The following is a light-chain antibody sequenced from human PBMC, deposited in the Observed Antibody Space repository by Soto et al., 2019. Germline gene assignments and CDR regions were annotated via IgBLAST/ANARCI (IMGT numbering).Light chain of an antibody. CDR2: DVS. J-gene: IGKJ2*01. V-gene: IGKV3-15*01. Sequence: EIVMTQSPGTLSVSPGERATLSCRAGQGVTTNFAWYQQKSGQSPRLLIYDVSTRATGVPARFSGTGSETEFTLTITSLQPEDSATYYCQQRNSYPRTFGQGTKVDIK. CDR3: QQRNSYPRT. CDR1: QGVTTN.